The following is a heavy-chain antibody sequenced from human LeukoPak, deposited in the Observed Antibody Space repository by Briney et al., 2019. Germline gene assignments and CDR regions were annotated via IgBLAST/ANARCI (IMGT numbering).Heavy chain of an antibody. D-gene: IGHD5-24*01. CDR3: ARAEMATITEGDYYYYYYMDV. CDR2: IIPIFGTA. J-gene: IGHJ6*03. Sequence: GASVKVSCKASGYTFTSYGINWVRQAPGQGLEWMGGIIPIFGTANYAQKFQGRVTITADKSTSTAYMELSSLRSEDTAVYYCARAEMATITEGDYYYYYYMDVWGKGTTVTVSS. V-gene: IGHV1-69*06. CDR1: GYTFTSYG.